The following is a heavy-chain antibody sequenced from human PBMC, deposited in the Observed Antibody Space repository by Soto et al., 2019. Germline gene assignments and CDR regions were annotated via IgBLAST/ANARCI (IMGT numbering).Heavy chain of an antibody. D-gene: IGHD1-26*01. CDR2: ISYDGSNK. V-gene: IGHV3-30*18. Sequence: VQLVESGGGVVQPGRSLRLSCAASGFTFSSYGMHWVRQAPGKGLEWVAVISYDGSNKYYADSVKGRFTISRDNSKNTLYLQMNSLRAEDTAVYYCAKDRVSGSYFDYWGQGTLVTVSS. J-gene: IGHJ4*02. CDR3: AKDRVSGSYFDY. CDR1: GFTFSSYG.